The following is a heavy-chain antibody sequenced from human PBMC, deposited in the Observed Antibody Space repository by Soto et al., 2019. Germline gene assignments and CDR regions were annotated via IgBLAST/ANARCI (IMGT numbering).Heavy chain of an antibody. V-gene: IGHV3-23*01. Sequence: PGGSLRLSCGASGFPFNTHGMAWVRQAPGKGLEWVSGISGGGDRTQYADGVKGRFTISRDNSKNTADLQMTSLRAEDTATHYCAKTATYDYVWGDYRYFFDHWGQGTVVTVSS. J-gene: IGHJ4*02. CDR1: GFPFNTHG. D-gene: IGHD3-16*02. CDR2: ISGGGDRT. CDR3: AKTATYDYVWGDYRYFFDH.